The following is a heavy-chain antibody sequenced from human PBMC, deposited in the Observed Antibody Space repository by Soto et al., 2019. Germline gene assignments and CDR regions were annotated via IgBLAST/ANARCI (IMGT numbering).Heavy chain of an antibody. D-gene: IGHD3-10*01. CDR3: ARGAAMTMVRGVINGPFDY. CDR1: GGSFSGYY. J-gene: IGHJ4*02. V-gene: IGHV4-34*01. CDR2: INHSGST. Sequence: SETLSLTCAVYGGSFSGYYWSWIRQPPGKGLEWIGEINHSGSTNYNPSLKSRVTISVDTSKNQFSLKLSSVTAADTAVYYCARGAAMTMVRGVINGPFDYWGQGTLVTVSS.